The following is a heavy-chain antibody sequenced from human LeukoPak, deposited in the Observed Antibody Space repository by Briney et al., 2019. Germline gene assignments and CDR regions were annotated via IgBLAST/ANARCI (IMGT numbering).Heavy chain of an antibody. J-gene: IGHJ4*02. CDR1: GFAFGDYA. CDR3: ARDTYESSGSLDY. V-gene: IGHV3-21*01. D-gene: IGHD3-22*01. CDR2: ITSSSTYL. Sequence: GGSLRLSCVASGFAFGDYAMGWVRQAPGKGLEWVSSITSSSTYLYYVDSVKGRFTISRDNAKNSLYLQVNSLRAEDTALYYCARDTYESSGSLDYWGQGTLVTVSS.